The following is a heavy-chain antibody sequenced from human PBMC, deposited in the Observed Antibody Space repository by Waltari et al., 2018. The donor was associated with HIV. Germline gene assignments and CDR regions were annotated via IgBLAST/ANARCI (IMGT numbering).Heavy chain of an antibody. V-gene: IGHV4-34*01. CDR2: INHSGST. Sequence: QVQLQQWGAGLLKPSETLSLTCAVYGGSFSGYYWSWIRQPPGKGLEWIGEINHSGSTNYNPSLKSRVTISVDTSKNQFSLKLSSVTAADTAVYYCARLLGYGGNSGWYFDLWGRGTLVTVSS. CDR1: GGSFSGYY. CDR3: ARLLGYGGNSGWYFDL. J-gene: IGHJ2*01. D-gene: IGHD4-17*01.